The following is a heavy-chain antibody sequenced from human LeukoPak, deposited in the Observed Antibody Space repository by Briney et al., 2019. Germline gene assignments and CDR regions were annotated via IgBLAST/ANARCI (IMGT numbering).Heavy chain of an antibody. CDR1: GFTFSSYA. V-gene: IGHV3-23*01. J-gene: IGHJ5*02. CDR3: AKDHPPAGTLEEPANWFDP. CDR2: ISGSGGST. Sequence: GGSLRLSCAASGFTFSSYAMSWVRQAPGKGLEWVSAISGSGGSTYYADSVKGRFTISRGNSKNTLYLQMNSLRAEDTAVYYCAKDHPPAGTLEEPANWFDPWGQGTLVTVSS. D-gene: IGHD6-13*01.